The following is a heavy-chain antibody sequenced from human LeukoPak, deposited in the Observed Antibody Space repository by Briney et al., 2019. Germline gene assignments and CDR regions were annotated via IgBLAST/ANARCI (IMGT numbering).Heavy chain of an antibody. D-gene: IGHD5-24*01. V-gene: IGHV4-38-2*02. CDR3: ARVLATIAGGGAFDI. J-gene: IGHJ3*02. CDR1: GYSISSGYY. Sequence: SETLSLTCTVSGYSISSGYYWGWIRPPPGKGLEWIGIIYHSGSTYYNPSLKSRVTMSVDTSKNQFSLKLSSVTAADTAVYYCARVLATIAGGGAFDIWGQGTMVTVSS. CDR2: IYHSGST.